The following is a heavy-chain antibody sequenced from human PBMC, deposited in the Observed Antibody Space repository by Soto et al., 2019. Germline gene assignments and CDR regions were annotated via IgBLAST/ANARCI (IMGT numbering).Heavy chain of an antibody. D-gene: IGHD5-12*01. CDR1: GGSISSSNW. V-gene: IGHV4-4*02. CDR3: ASAFGIVATSGDDAFDI. CDR2: IYHSGST. J-gene: IGHJ3*02. Sequence: QVQLQESGPGLVKPSGTLSLTCAVSGGSISSSNWWSWVRQPPGKGLEWIGEIYHSGSTNYNPSLKGRATISVDKSKNQFSLKLSSVTAADTAVYYCASAFGIVATSGDDAFDIWGQGTMVTVSS.